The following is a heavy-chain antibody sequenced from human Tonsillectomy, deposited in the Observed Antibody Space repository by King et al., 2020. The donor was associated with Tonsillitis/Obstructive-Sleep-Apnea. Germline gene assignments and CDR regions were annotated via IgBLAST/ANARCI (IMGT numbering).Heavy chain of an antibody. CDR2: IDPSDSYT. V-gene: IGHV5-10-1*01. J-gene: IGHJ6*03. CDR1: GYSFTSYW. Sequence: QLVQSGAEVKKPGESLRISCKGSGYSFTSYWISWVRQMPGKGLEWMGRIDPSDSYTNYSPSFQGHVTISADKSISTAYLQWSSLKASDTAMYYCARHLYSSSSGWDYYYYMDVWGKGTTVTVSS. D-gene: IGHD6-6*01. CDR3: ARHLYSSSSGWDYYYYMDV.